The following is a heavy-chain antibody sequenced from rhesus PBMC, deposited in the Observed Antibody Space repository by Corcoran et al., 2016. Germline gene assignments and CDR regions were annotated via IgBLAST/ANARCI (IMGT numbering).Heavy chain of an antibody. CDR3: AADRNTYIDY. Sequence: QEQLVQSGAEVKKPGASVKVSCKASGYIFTSYVISWLRQARGQGFEWMEGVHPGYGSTRYEQKFQGRVSITADMSTSTVYMGLSSLRSEDMAVYYCAADRNTYIDYWGQGVLVTVSS. D-gene: IGHD4-23*01. CDR2: VHPGYGST. J-gene: IGHJ4*01. V-gene: IGHV1-70*01. CDR1: GYIFTSYV.